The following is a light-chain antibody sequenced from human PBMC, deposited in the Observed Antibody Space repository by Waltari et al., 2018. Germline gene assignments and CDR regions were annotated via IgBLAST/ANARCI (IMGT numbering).Light chain of an antibody. V-gene: IGLV1-40*01. CDR3: QSYDSSLSVL. CDR2: GKP. CDR1: SSNIGARYD. J-gene: IGLJ2*01. Sequence: QSVLTQPPSVSGAPGQSVTISCTGSSSNIGARYDVHWYQQVPGAAPKLLIYGKPNRPSGVPDRFSGSKAGTSASLAITGLQAEDEADYYCQSYDSSLSVLFGGGTKLTVL.